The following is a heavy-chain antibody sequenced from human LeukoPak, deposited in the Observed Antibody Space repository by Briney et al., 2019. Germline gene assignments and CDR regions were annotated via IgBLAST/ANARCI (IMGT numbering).Heavy chain of an antibody. CDR1: GFTSSGYW. CDR3: ARGSGWVDY. CDR2: IKEDGSEQ. Sequence: GGSLRLSCAASGFTSSGYWMTWVRQAPGKGLEWVANIKEDGSEQYYVDSVKGRFTISRDNAKNSVYLQMNSLRAEDTAVYYCARGSGWVDYWGQGTLVTVSS. V-gene: IGHV3-7*03. J-gene: IGHJ4*02. D-gene: IGHD6-19*01.